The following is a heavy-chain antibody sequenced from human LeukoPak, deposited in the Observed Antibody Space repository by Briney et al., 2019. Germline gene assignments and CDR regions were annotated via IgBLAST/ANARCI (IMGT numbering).Heavy chain of an antibody. J-gene: IGHJ5*02. Sequence: PGGSLRLSCAASGFSFSSYGMHWVRQAPGKGLEWVAFIRYDGSNKYYADSVKGRFIISRDNSKNTLYLQMNSPRAEDTAVYYCAKASSPDYYHSSGYLDPWGQGTLVTVSS. CDR3: AKASSPDYYHSSGYLDP. CDR2: IRYDGSNK. V-gene: IGHV3-30*02. CDR1: GFSFSSYG. D-gene: IGHD3-22*01.